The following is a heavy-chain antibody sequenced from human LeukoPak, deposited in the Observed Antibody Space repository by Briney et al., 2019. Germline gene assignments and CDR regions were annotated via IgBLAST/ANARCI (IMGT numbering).Heavy chain of an antibody. CDR3: ARGPYSSSWGVDY. J-gene: IGHJ4*02. CDR2: INPDSGGT. D-gene: IGHD6-13*01. CDR1: GYTFTGYY. Sequence: GASVKVSCKASGYTFTGYYMHWVRQAPGQGLEWMGRINPDSGGTNYAQNFQSRVTMTRDTSISTAYMELSRLRSDDTAVYYCARGPYSSSWGVDYWGQGTLVTVSS. V-gene: IGHV1-2*06.